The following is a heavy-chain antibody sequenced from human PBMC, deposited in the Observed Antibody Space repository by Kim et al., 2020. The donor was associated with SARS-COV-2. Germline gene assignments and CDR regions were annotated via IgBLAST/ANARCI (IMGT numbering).Heavy chain of an antibody. Sequence: SGPTLVNPTQTLTLTCTFSGFSLSTSGVGVGWIRQPPGKALEWLALIYWDDDKRYSPSLKSRLTITKDTSKNQVVLTMTNMDPVDTATYYCANRRLVMATPYFDYWGQRTLVTVSS. J-gene: IGHJ4*02. D-gene: IGHD5-12*01. CDR1: GFSLSTSGVG. CDR2: IYWDDDK. CDR3: ANRRLVMATPYFDY. V-gene: IGHV2-5*02.